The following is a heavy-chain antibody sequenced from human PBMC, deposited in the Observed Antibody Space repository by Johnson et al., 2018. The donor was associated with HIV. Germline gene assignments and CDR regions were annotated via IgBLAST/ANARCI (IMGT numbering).Heavy chain of an antibody. J-gene: IGHJ3*02. V-gene: IGHV3-13*01. CDR3: ARGMYYNFWSGYGIRWDAFDI. Sequence: VQLVESGGGLVQPGGSLRLSCAASGFTFSSYDMHWVRQATGKGLEWVAAVGTAGDTFYPGSVMGRFTISRAAAKNSLYLQMNSLIAGDTAVYYCARGMYYNFWSGYGIRWDAFDIWGQGTMVTVSS. CDR2: VGTAGDT. CDR1: GFTFSSYD. D-gene: IGHD3-3*01.